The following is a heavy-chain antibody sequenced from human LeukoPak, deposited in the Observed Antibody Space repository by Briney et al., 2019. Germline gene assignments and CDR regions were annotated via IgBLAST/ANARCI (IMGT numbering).Heavy chain of an antibody. CDR1: GFPFSSYA. V-gene: IGHV3-30-3*01. D-gene: IGHD3-3*01. CDR3: ARSLRFLEWLLPFDY. J-gene: IGHJ4*02. CDR2: ISYDGSNK. Sequence: PGGSLRLSCAASGFPFSSYAMHWVRQAPGKGLEWVAVISYDGSNKYYADSVKGRFTISRDNSKNTLYLQMNSLRAEDTAVYYCARSLRFLEWLLPFDYWGQGTLVTVSS.